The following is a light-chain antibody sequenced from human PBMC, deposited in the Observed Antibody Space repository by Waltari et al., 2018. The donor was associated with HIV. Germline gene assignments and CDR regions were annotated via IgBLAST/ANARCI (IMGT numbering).Light chain of an antibody. CDR2: SDN. V-gene: IGLV1-44*01. CDR3: AAWDDSLDAWV. CDR1: SSNIGSKS. Sequence: QSVLTQPPSASGTPGKRVTISCSGSSSNIGSKSVNWFQQVPGPAPKLLMYSDNQRPSGVPDRFAGSKSGTSASLAISGLQSEDEADYYGAAWDDSLDAWVFGGGTRLTVL. J-gene: IGLJ3*02.